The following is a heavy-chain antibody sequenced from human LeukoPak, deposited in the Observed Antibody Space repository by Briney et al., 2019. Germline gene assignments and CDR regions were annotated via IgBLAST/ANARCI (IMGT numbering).Heavy chain of an antibody. CDR2: IYHSGRT. V-gene: IGHV4-38-2*02. Sequence: SETLSLTCTVSGYSISSGYYWGWIRPPPGKGLEWIGNIYHSGRTYYNPSLKSRVSISIDTSKNQLSLKVSSVTAADTAVYYCASTGYSSSWYEGQIDYWGQGTLVTVSS. J-gene: IGHJ4*02. CDR1: GYSISSGYY. D-gene: IGHD6-13*01. CDR3: ASTGYSSSWYEGQIDY.